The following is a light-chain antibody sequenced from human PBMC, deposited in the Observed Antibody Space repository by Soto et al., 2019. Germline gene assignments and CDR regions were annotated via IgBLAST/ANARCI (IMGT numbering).Light chain of an antibody. Sequence: EIVMTQSPATLSVSPGEGATLSCRASQSVTSNLAWYQQQPGQAPRLLIYGTSTRATGIPARLSGSGSGTEFTLTISSLQSEDFAVYYCQQNYNWPYTFGQGTKLEIK. CDR1: QSVTSN. CDR2: GTS. J-gene: IGKJ2*01. V-gene: IGKV3-15*01. CDR3: QQNYNWPYT.